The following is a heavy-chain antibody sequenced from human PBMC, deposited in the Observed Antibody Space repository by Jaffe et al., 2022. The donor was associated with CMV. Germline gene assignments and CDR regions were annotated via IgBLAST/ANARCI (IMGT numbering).Heavy chain of an antibody. CDR2: IYPDDSDA. CDR1: GFSFADYW. Sequence: EVQLVQSGTEVKKPGESLRISCKGSGFSFADYWLGWVRQMPGTGLEWMAVIYPDDSDARYSPSFQGQVTVSADKSTNTAYLEWSSLRASDTAIYYCARYGGGSYNYFDLWGQGILVTVSS. D-gene: IGHD1-26*01. V-gene: IGHV5-51*01. CDR3: ARYGGGSYNYFDL. J-gene: IGHJ4*02.